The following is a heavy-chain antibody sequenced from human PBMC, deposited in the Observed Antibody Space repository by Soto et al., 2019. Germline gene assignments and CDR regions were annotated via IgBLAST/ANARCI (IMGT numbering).Heavy chain of an antibody. D-gene: IGHD1-26*01. CDR2: ISGSGGNA. CDR1: GFTFSSYA. V-gene: IGHV3-23*01. J-gene: IGHJ6*02. Sequence: EVQLLESGGGLVQPGGSLRLSCAASGFTFSSYAISWVRQAPGKGLEGVSTISGSGGNAYYADSVKGRFTISRDNSKNTLHLQMNSLRADDTAVYYCAKDGASGSYPPYYYFGMDVWGQGTTVTVSS. CDR3: AKDGASGSYPPYYYFGMDV.